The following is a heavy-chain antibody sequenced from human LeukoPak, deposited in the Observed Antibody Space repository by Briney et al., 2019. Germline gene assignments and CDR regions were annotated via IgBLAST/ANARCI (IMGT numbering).Heavy chain of an antibody. J-gene: IGHJ4*02. Sequence: SETLSLTCAVYGGSFSGYYWSWIRQPPGKGLEWIGEINHSGSTNYNPSLKSRVTISVDTSKNQFSLKLSSVTAADTAVYYCARHNYGSGSVDYWGQGTLVTVSS. CDR2: INHSGST. CDR3: ARHNYGSGSVDY. V-gene: IGHV4-34*01. D-gene: IGHD3-10*01. CDR1: GGSFSGYY.